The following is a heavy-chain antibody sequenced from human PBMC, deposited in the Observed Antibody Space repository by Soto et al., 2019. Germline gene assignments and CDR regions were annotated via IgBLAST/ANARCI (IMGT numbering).Heavy chain of an antibody. CDR3: ARHICRSTSCECGYPDY. D-gene: IGHD2-2*01. CDR2: NYYSGTT. CDR1: RGSLSLSSNF. J-gene: IGHJ4*01. Sequence: SGTLSLTCTVSRGSLSLSSNFWACSRQTPGKGLESMGSNYYSGTTYYNPSLKSQVTISVDTSKNQFSLKLSSVTAADTSVYYWARHICRSTSCECGYPDYWG. V-gene: IGHV4-39*01.